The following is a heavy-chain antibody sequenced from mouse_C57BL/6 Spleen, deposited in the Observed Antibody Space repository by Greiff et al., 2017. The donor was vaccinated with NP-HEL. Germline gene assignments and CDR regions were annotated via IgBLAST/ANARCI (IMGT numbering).Heavy chain of an antibody. D-gene: IGHD2-5*01. CDR2: IHPNSGST. Sequence: VQLQQPGAELVKPGASVKLSCKASGYTFTSYWMHWVKQRPGQGLEWIGMIHPNSGSTNYNEKFKSKATLTVDKSSSTAYMQLSSLTSEDAAVYYCARQDYSNWVDYWGQGTTLTVSS. CDR1: GYTFTSYW. CDR3: ARQDYSNWVDY. V-gene: IGHV1-64*01. J-gene: IGHJ2*01.